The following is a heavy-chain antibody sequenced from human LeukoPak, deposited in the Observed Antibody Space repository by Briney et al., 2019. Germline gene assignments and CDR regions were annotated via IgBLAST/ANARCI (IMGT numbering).Heavy chain of an antibody. CDR3: ARDGSLPDY. J-gene: IGHJ4*02. D-gene: IGHD1-26*01. V-gene: IGHV3-7*01. Sequence: PGGSLRLSCAASGFTFSNYWMTWVRQTPGKGLEWVANIKQDGSETYYVDSVKGRFTISRDNAKNSLYLQMNSLRNEDTAVYYCARDGSLPDYWGQGTLVTVSS. CDR2: IKQDGSET. CDR1: GFTFSNYW.